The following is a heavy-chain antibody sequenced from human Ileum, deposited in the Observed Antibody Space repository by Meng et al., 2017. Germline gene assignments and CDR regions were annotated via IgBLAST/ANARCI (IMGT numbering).Heavy chain of an antibody. Sequence: QVQLQESRPRMVKPSETLPLNCTVSGGSSSSYYWSCIRQPAGKGLEWIGRIYTSGSTNYNPSLKSRVTMSVDTSKNQFSLKLSSVTAADTAVYYCARDVVPTVTYYYNWFDPWGQGTLVTVSS. D-gene: IGHD4-17*01. CDR3: ARDVVPTVTYYYNWFDP. V-gene: IGHV4-4*07. CDR1: GGSSSSYY. J-gene: IGHJ5*02. CDR2: IYTSGST.